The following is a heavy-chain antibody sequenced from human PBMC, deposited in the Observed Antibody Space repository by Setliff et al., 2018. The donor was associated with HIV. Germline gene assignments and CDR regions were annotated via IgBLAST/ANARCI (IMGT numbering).Heavy chain of an antibody. Sequence: SETLSLTCTVSSSSIRGGGYYWNWIRQHPGKGLEWIGYIYHSGSTYYNPSLKSRVTISVDTSKNQFSLKLSSVTAADTAIYYCARARYYYDPDNTGSSGEYFDYWGQGTLVTVSS. V-gene: IGHV4-31*03. CDR3: ARARYYYDPDNTGSSGEYFDY. D-gene: IGHD3-22*01. J-gene: IGHJ4*02. CDR1: SSSIRGGGYY. CDR2: IYHSGST.